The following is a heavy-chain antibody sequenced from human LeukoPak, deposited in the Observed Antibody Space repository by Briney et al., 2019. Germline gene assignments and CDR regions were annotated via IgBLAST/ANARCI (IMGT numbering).Heavy chain of an antibody. J-gene: IGHJ4*02. CDR1: GYSISSGYY. V-gene: IGHV4-38-2*02. Sequence: SETLSLTCTVSGYSISSGYYWGWIRQPPGKGLEWIGSIYHSGSTYYNPSLKSRVTISVDTSKNQFSLKLSSVTAADTAVYYCARDETLLNVDTARGYWGQGTLVTVSS. CDR2: IYHSGST. D-gene: IGHD5-18*01. CDR3: ARDETLLNVDTARGY.